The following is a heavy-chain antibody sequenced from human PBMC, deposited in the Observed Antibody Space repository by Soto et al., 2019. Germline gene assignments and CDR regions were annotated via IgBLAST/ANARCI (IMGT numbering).Heavy chain of an antibody. Sequence: PGGSLRLSCAASGFTFSGHGVHWVRQAPGKGLEWVAVISYDGSNKYYADSVKGRFTISRDNSKNTLYLQMNSLRAEDTAVYYCAKWGYCSGGSCYSAYYYYGMDVWGQGTTVTVSS. CDR1: GFTFSGHG. CDR2: ISYDGSNK. V-gene: IGHV3-30*18. D-gene: IGHD2-15*01. J-gene: IGHJ6*02. CDR3: AKWGYCSGGSCYSAYYYYGMDV.